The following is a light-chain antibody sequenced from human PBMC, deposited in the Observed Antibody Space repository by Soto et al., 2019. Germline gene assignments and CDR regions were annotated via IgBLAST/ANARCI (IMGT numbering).Light chain of an antibody. Sequence: QSALTQPASVSGSPGQSIAISCTGTSSDIGGYNYVSWYQQHPGKAPKLLIYDVTHRPSGGSNRFSGSKAGDTASLTISGRQAEDEADYYCSSYTSTSTPYVFGTGTQLTVL. V-gene: IGLV2-14*03. CDR2: DVT. CDR1: SSDIGGYNY. J-gene: IGLJ1*01. CDR3: SSYTSTSTPYV.